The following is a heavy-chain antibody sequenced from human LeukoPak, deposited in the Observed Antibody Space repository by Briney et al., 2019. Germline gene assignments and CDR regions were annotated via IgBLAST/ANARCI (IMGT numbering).Heavy chain of an antibody. CDR1: GYTFTSYG. J-gene: IGHJ6*03. D-gene: IGHD4-17*01. Sequence: ASVKVSCKASGYTFTSYGISWVRQAPGQGLEWMGWISAYNGSTNYAQKLQGRVTMTTDTSTSTAYMELRSLRSDDTAVYYCARDWVGGVTRYYYYYYMDVWGKGTTVTVSS. V-gene: IGHV1-18*01. CDR2: ISAYNGST. CDR3: ARDWVGGVTRYYYYYYMDV.